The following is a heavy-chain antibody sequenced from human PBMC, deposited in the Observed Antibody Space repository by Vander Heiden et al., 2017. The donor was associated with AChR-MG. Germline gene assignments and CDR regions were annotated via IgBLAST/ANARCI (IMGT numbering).Heavy chain of an antibody. CDR3: ARAPLDCSGGSCYPPGGFDY. CDR2: IIPIFGTA. D-gene: IGHD2-15*01. Sequence: QVQLVQSGAEVKKPGSSVKVSCKASGGTFSSYAISGVRQAPGQGLEWMGGIIPIFGTANYAQKFQGRVTITADKSTSTAYMELSSLRSEDTAVYYCARAPLDCSGGSCYPPGGFDYWGQGPLVTVSS. J-gene: IGHJ4*02. V-gene: IGHV1-69*06. CDR1: GGTFSSYA.